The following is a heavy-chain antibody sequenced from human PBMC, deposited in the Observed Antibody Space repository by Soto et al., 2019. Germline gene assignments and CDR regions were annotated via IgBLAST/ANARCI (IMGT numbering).Heavy chain of an antibody. CDR1: GFTLSSYE. CDR3: ARVMFSGYYFFDY. V-gene: IGHV3-48*03. Sequence: EVQLVESGGGLVQPGGSLRLSCAASGFTLSSYEMTWVRQAPGKGLEWVTYISSSGGTIYYADSVKGRFTISRDNAKNSLSLQLNSLRAEDTAVYYCARVMFSGYYFFDYWGQGTLVTVSS. CDR2: ISSSGGTI. J-gene: IGHJ4*02. D-gene: IGHD3-3*01.